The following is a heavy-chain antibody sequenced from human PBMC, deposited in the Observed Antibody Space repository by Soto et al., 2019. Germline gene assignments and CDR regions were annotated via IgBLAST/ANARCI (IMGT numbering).Heavy chain of an antibody. V-gene: IGHV1-2*02. CDR1: GYTFTGYY. D-gene: IGHD6-13*01. J-gene: IGHJ5*02. CDR3: ARDPDSSSWYDGWFDP. Sequence: GSSVKVSCKASGYTFTGYYMHWVRQAPGQGLEWMGWINPNSGGTNYAQKFQGRVTMTRDTSISTAYMELSRLRSDDTAVYYCARDPDSSSWYDGWFDPWGQGSMVTVSS. CDR2: INPNSGGT.